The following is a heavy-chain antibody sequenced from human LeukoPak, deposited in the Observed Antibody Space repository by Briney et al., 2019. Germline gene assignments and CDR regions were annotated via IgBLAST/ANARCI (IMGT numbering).Heavy chain of an antibody. D-gene: IGHD2-2*02. CDR1: GGSISSYY. CDR2: IYISGST. CDR3: ARDRVPAAIPVGERGYSYGYAGDHWFDP. V-gene: IGHV4-4*07. J-gene: IGHJ5*02. Sequence: PSETLSLTCTVSGGSISSYYWSWIRQPAGKGLEWIGRIYISGSTNYNPSLKSRVTMSVDTSKNQFSLKLSSVTAADTAVYYCARDRVPAAIPVGERGYSYGYAGDHWFDPWGQGTLVTVSS.